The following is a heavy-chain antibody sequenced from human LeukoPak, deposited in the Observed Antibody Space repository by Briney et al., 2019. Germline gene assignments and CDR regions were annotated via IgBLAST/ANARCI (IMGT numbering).Heavy chain of an antibody. V-gene: IGHV6-1*01. CDR3: ARVTWEGRGYSYGSNAFDI. D-gene: IGHD5-18*01. CDR1: GDSVSSNSAA. J-gene: IGHJ3*02. CDR2: TYYRSKWYN. Sequence: SQTLSLTCAISGDSVSSNSAAWNWIRQSPSRGLEWLGRTYYRSKWYNDYAVSVKSRITINPDTSKNQFSLQLNSVTPEDTAVYYCARVTWEGRGYSYGSNAFDIWGQGTMVTVSS.